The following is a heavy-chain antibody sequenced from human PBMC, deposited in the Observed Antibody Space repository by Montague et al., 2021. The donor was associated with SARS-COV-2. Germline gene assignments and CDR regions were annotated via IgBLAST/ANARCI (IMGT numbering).Heavy chain of an antibody. Sequence: QSGEEVKTPGESLKISCKASGYSFPTYWIGWVRQMPGKGLEWMGAIYPRDSDTRYSPSFQGQVTISVDKSISTAYLQWSSLKASDTAMYYCARDLDYYGSGSYSDLYYYYGMDVWGQGTTVTVSS. J-gene: IGHJ6*02. CDR1: GYSFPTYW. CDR2: IYPRDSDT. CDR3: ARDLDYYGSGSYSDLYYYYGMDV. V-gene: IGHV5-51*03. D-gene: IGHD3-10*01.